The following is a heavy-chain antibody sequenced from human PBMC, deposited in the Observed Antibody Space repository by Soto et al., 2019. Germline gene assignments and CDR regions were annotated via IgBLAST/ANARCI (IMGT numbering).Heavy chain of an antibody. Sequence: SETLSLTCTVSGGSISSYYWSWIRQPAGKGLEWIGRIYTSGSTNYNPSLKSRVTMSVDTSKNQFSLKLSSVTAADTAVYYCAREPRGCSGGSCYWNDYWGQGSLVTVSS. V-gene: IGHV4-4*07. CDR2: IYTSGST. J-gene: IGHJ4*02. D-gene: IGHD2-15*01. CDR3: AREPRGCSGGSCYWNDY. CDR1: GGSISSYY.